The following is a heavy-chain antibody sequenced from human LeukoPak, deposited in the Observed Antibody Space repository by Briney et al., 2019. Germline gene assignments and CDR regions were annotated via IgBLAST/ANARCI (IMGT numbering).Heavy chain of an antibody. D-gene: IGHD6-13*01. V-gene: IGHV3-64*01. Sequence: GGSLRLSCAASGFTFSSYAMHWVRQAPGKGLEYVSAISSNGGSTYYANSVKGRFTISRDNSKNTLYLQMGSLRAEDMAVYYCAKERKGKQQLVFDYWGQGTLVTVSS. CDR1: GFTFSSYA. J-gene: IGHJ4*02. CDR2: ISSNGGST. CDR3: AKERKGKQQLVFDY.